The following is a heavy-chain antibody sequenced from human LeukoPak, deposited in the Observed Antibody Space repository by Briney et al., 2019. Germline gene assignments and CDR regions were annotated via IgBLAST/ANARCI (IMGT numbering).Heavy chain of an antibody. CDR2: ISGSGGST. CDR3: AKHWGLYGSGSYYNSPSFDY. CDR1: GFTFSSYA. J-gene: IGHJ4*02. V-gene: IGHV3-23*01. Sequence: GGSLGLSCAASGFTFSSYAMSWVRQAPGKGLEWVSAISGSGGSTYYADSVKGRFTISRDNSKNTLYLQMNSLRAEDTAVYYCAKHWGLYGSGSYYNSPSFDYWGQGTLVTVSS. D-gene: IGHD3-10*01.